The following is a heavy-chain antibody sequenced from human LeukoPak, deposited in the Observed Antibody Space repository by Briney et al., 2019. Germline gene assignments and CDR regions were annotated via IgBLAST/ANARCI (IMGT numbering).Heavy chain of an antibody. Sequence: PGGSLRLSCAASGFTFSSYSMNWVRQAPGKGLEWVSYISSSSSYIYYADSVKGRFTISRDNAKNSLYLQMNSLRAEDTAVYYCARWAYGSGYYLDYWGQGTLVTVSS. D-gene: IGHD3-3*01. V-gene: IGHV3-21*05. CDR2: ISSSSSYI. CDR1: GFTFSSYS. J-gene: IGHJ4*02. CDR3: ARWAYGSGYYLDY.